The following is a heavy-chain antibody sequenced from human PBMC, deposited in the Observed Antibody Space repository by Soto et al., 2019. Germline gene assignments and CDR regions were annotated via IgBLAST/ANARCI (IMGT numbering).Heavy chain of an antibody. V-gene: IGHV1-69*01. CDR1: GGSFRTDA. CDR2: IVPVFGTT. Sequence: QVQLAQSGAEVKNPGSSVRVSCKASGGSFRTDAMSWVRQAPGQGLEWMGRIVPVFGTTNLSQKFQGRLTITADECTRSAYMEMSSLRSEDTAVYYCARSRATTVVFDIWGQGTSVTVSS. J-gene: IGHJ3*02. CDR3: ARSRATTVVFDI. D-gene: IGHD4-17*01.